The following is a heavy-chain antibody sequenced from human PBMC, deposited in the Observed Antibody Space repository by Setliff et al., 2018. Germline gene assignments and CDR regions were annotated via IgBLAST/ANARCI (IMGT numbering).Heavy chain of an antibody. Sequence: SETLSLTCTVSGASLRSGSNYWGWFRQPAGKGLEWVGRIYTDGTTNYNPSLKSRVSISADTSMNHFSLRMTSVSAADTAVYYCAKEHVVISFVTNTHHHYGMDVWGQGTTVTVYS. J-gene: IGHJ6*02. CDR1: GASLRSGSNY. V-gene: IGHV4-61*02. D-gene: IGHD2-8*01. CDR2: IYTDGTT. CDR3: AKEHVVISFVTNTHHHYGMDV.